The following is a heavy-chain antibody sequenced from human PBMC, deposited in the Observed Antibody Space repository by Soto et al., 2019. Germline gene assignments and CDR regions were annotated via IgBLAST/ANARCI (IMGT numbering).Heavy chain of an antibody. V-gene: IGHV4-39*01. J-gene: IGHJ4*02. CDR2: IYYSGST. CDR1: GGSISSSSYY. CDR3: ARLYGDYVFDY. Sequence: QLQLQESGPGLVKPSETLSLTCTVSGGSISSSSYYWGWIRQPPGKGLEWIGGIYYSGSTYYNPSIKSGVTISADTSKNQCSLKLSSVTAADAALYYCARLYGDYVFDYWGQGPLVTVSS. D-gene: IGHD4-17*01.